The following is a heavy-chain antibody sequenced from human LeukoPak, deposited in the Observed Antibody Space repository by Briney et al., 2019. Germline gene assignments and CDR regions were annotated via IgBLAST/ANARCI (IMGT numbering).Heavy chain of an antibody. D-gene: IGHD3-10*01. CDR3: AKATSMVRGVYFDY. V-gene: IGHV3-23*01. J-gene: IGHJ4*02. Sequence: GGSLRLSCAASGFTFSSYAMSWVRQAPGRGLGWVSAISGSGGSTYYADSVKGRYTISRDNSKNTLYLQMNNLRAEDTAVYYCAKATSMVRGVYFDYWGQGTLVTVSS. CDR2: ISGSGGST. CDR1: GFTFSSYA.